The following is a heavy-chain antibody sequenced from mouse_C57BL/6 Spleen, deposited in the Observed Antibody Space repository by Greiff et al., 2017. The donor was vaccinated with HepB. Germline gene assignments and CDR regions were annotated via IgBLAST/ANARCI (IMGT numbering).Heavy chain of an antibody. J-gene: IGHJ4*01. Sequence: EVKLMESEGGLVQPGSSMKLSCTASGFTFSDYYMAWVRQVPEKGLEWVANINYDGSSTYYLDSLKSRFIISRDNAKNILYLQMSSLKSEDTATYYCSRENYDYDDYAMDYWGQGTSVTVSS. V-gene: IGHV5-16*01. CDR1: GFTFSDYY. CDR3: SRENYDYDDYAMDY. CDR2: INYDGSST. D-gene: IGHD2-4*01.